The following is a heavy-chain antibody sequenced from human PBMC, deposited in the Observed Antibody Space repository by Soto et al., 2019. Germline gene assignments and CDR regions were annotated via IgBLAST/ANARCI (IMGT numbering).Heavy chain of an antibody. J-gene: IGHJ3*02. Sequence: ASVKVSCKASGYTFTSYYMHWVRQAPGQGLEWMGIINPSGGSTSYAQKFQGRVTMTRDTSTSTVYMELSSLRSEDTAVYYCARVDCSSTSCYAQPPDAFDIWGQMTVVTDS. CDR1: GYTFTSYY. CDR3: ARVDCSSTSCYAQPPDAFDI. V-gene: IGHV1-46*01. CDR2: INPSGGST. D-gene: IGHD2-2*01.